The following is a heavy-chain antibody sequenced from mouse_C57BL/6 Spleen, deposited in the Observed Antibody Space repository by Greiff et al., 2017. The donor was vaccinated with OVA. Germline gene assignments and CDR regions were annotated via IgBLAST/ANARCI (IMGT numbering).Heavy chain of an antibody. V-gene: IGHV1-7*01. CDR1: GYTFTSYW. J-gene: IGHJ4*01. Sequence: QVQLKESGAELAKPGASVKLSCKASGYTFTSYWMHWVKQRPGQGLEWIGYINPSSGYTKYNQKFKDKATLTADKSSSTAYMQLSSLTYEDSAVYYCASPVLLRDYYAMDYWGQGTSVTVSS. D-gene: IGHD1-1*01. CDR3: ASPVLLRDYYAMDY. CDR2: INPSSGYT.